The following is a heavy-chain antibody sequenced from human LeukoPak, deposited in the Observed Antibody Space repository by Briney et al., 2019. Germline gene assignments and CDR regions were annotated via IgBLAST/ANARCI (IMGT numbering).Heavy chain of an antibody. J-gene: IGHJ6*02. CDR1: GFTFSSYG. D-gene: IGHD3-22*01. V-gene: IGHV3-30*18. CDR3: AKARGYYDSSGYYFRYYYYYGMDV. Sequence: GRSLRLSCAASGFTFSSYGMHWVRQAAGKGLGGVAVISYDGSNKYYADSVKVRFTISRDNSKNTLYLQMNSLRAEDTAVYSCAKARGYYDSSGYYFRYYYYYGMDVWGQGTTVTVSS. CDR2: ISYDGSNK.